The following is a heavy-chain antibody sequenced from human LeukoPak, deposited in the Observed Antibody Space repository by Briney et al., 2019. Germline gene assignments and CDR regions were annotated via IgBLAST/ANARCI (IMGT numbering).Heavy chain of an antibody. CDR2: INAGNGNT. V-gene: IGHV1-3*01. Sequence: ASVKVSCKASGYTFTSYAMHWVRQAPGQRLEWMGWINAGNGNTKYSQKFQGRVTITRDTSASTAYMELSSLRSEGTAVYYCASPSRGWLGLDYWGQGTLVTVSS. J-gene: IGHJ4*02. D-gene: IGHD6-19*01. CDR1: GYTFTSYA. CDR3: ASPSRGWLGLDY.